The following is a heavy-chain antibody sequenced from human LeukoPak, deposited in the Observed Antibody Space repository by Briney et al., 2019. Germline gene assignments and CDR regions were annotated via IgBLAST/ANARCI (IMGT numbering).Heavy chain of an antibody. CDR2: ISSSSSYI. V-gene: IGHV3-21*01. Sequence: GGSLRLSCAASGFTFSSYSMNWVRQAPGKGLEWVSSISSSSSYIYHADSVKGRFTISRDNAKNSLYLQMNSLRAEDTAVYYCARDDQPIVVPAAMDYWGQGTLVTVSS. J-gene: IGHJ4*02. CDR1: GFTFSSYS. D-gene: IGHD2-2*01. CDR3: ARDDQPIVVPAAMDY.